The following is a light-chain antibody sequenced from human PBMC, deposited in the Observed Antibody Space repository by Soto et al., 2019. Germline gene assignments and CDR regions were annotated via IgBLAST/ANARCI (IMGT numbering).Light chain of an antibody. CDR2: GNN. CDR3: QSYDTSVRAWV. V-gene: IGLV1-40*01. Sequence: QSVLTQPPSGSGAPGQRVTISCTGRRSNIGTPYDVHWYQQLPGTAPKLLIYGNNNRPSGVPDRFSGSKSDTSASLAITGLQAEDEADYYCQSYDTSVRAWVFGGGTKLTVL. CDR1: RSNIGTPYD. J-gene: IGLJ3*02.